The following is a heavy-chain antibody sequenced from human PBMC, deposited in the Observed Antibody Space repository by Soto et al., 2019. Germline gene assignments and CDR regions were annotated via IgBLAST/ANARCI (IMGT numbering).Heavy chain of an antibody. V-gene: IGHV3-23*01. Sequence: RGSLRLSCAASGFTFSSYALGWVRQAPGKGLEWVSAISASGDTTYYADSVKGRFTISKDNSKNTLYLQMNSLRPEDTAVYYCDDLVIVGAACNWFAPWAQGSL. D-gene: IGHD3-22*01. CDR3: DDLVIVGAACNWFAP. J-gene: IGHJ5*02. CDR1: GFTFSSYA. CDR2: ISASGDTT.